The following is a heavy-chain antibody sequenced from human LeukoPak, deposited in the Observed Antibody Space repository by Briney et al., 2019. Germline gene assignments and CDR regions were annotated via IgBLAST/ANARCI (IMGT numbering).Heavy chain of an antibody. CDR1: GYTFTGYY. CDR3: ARVAGCSGGSCYSIMLFYYYYYGMDV. CDR2: MNPNSGNT. J-gene: IGHJ6*02. D-gene: IGHD2-15*01. V-gene: IGHV1-8*02. Sequence: ASVKVSCKASGYTFTGYYMHWVRQAPGQGLEWMGWMNPNSGNTGYAQKFQGRVTMTRNTSISTAYMELSSLRSEDTAVYYCARVAGCSGGSCYSIMLFYYYYYGMDVWGQGTTVTVSS.